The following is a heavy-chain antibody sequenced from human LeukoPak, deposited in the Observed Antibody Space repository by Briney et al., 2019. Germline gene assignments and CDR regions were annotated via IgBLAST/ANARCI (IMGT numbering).Heavy chain of an antibody. D-gene: IGHD3-3*01. CDR3: ARDSWSGYYFDY. Sequence: PSGTLSLTCTVSGYSISGGYYWGWIRQPPGKGLEWIGTIYHSGSTNYNPSLKSRVTISVDTSKNQFSLKLSSVTAADTAVYYCARDSWSGYYFDYWGQGTLVTVSS. J-gene: IGHJ4*02. CDR1: GYSISGGYY. CDR2: IYHSGST. V-gene: IGHV4-38-2*02.